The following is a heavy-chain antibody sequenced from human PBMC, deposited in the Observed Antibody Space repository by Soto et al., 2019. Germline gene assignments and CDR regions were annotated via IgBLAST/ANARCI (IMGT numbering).Heavy chain of an antibody. V-gene: IGHV1-69*02. Sequence: QVQLVQSGAEVKKPGSSVKVSCKASGGTFSSFVISWVRQAPGQGLEWMGRIIPSIGIINYAQKFQGRVTITADTSTSTAYMELSSLRSDDTAXXXXARXXDXXXXXXXXXXXGXWGQGTLVTVSS. CDR2: IIPSIGII. CDR1: GGTFSSFV. CDR3: ARXXDXXXXXXXXXXXGX. J-gene: IGHJ4*02.